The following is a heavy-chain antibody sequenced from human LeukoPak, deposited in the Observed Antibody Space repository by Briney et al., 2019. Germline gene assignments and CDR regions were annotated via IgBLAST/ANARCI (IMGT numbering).Heavy chain of an antibody. J-gene: IGHJ5*02. V-gene: IGHV1-46*01. D-gene: IGHD3-22*01. CDR2: INPSGGST. CDR3: AREEYYYDSSGYSNWFDP. CDR1: GYTFASYY. Sequence: ASVKVSCKASGYTFASYYMHWVRQAPGQGLEWMGIINPSGGSTSYAQKFQGRVTMTRDTSTSTVYMELSSLRSEDTAVYYCAREEYYYDSSGYSNWFDPWGQGTLVTVSS.